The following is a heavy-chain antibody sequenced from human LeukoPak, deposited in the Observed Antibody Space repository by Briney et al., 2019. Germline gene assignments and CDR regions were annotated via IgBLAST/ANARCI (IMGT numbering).Heavy chain of an antibody. CDR1: GGSFSGYY. Sequence: SETLSLTCAVYGGSFSGYYWSWIRQPPGKGLEWIGEINHSGSTNYNPSLKSRVTISVDTSKNQSSLKLSSVTAADTAVYYCARGVDSYGYFWGQGTLVTVSS. D-gene: IGHD5-18*01. CDR2: INHSGST. J-gene: IGHJ4*02. V-gene: IGHV4-34*01. CDR3: ARGVDSYGYF.